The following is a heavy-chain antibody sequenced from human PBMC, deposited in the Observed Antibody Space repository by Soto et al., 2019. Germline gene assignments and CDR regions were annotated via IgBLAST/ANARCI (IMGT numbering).Heavy chain of an antibody. Sequence: SSETLSLTCTISGDSYSISTYSWSWIRQPPGKALEWVGFIYQSGVTSYNPSLKSRVSISLDRSNNQCSLKLRSVTAADTAAYYCAGMPYTSGLRFDPWGPGTLVTVSS. J-gene: IGHJ5*02. CDR2: IYQSGVT. CDR1: GDSYSISTYS. V-gene: IGHV4-30-2*01. D-gene: IGHD6-19*01. CDR3: AGMPYTSGLRFDP.